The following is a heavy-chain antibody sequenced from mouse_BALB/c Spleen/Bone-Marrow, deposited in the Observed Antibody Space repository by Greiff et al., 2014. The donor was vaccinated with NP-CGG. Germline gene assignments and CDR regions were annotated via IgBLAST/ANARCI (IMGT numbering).Heavy chain of an antibody. Sequence: QVQLQQSGSVLVRPGTSVNLSCKASGFTFTSSWMHWAKQRPGQGLEWIGDIHPISGNTYYNEKFKGKATLTVDSSSSTAYVDLSSLTSEDSAVYFCARSYRFWYFDVWGAGTTVTVSS. J-gene: IGHJ1*01. CDR1: GFTFTSSW. D-gene: IGHD2-14*01. CDR3: ARSYRFWYFDV. CDR2: IHPISGNT. V-gene: IGHV1S130*01.